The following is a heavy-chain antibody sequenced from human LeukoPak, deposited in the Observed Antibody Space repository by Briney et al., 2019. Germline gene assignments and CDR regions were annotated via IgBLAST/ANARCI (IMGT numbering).Heavy chain of an antibody. Sequence: SETLSLTCTVSGGSISSYYWSWIRQPPGKGLEWIGYIYTSGSTNYNPSLKSRVTISVDTSKNQSSLKLSSVTAADTAVYYCARHSPSLGDSSGYFDYWGQGTLVTVSS. V-gene: IGHV4-4*09. CDR3: ARHSPSLGDSSGYFDY. D-gene: IGHD3-22*01. J-gene: IGHJ4*02. CDR2: IYTSGST. CDR1: GGSISSYY.